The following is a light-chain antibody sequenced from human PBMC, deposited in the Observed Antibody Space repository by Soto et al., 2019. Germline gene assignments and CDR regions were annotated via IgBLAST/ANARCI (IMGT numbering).Light chain of an antibody. V-gene: IGKV1-12*01. CDR2: AAS. CDR3: QQPTSLLRT. J-gene: IGKJ4*01. CDR1: QDISNW. Sequence: RSAASRSCKDRGTISCRASQDISNWLAWYQQKPGKAPKLLIYAASTLESGVPSRFSGSGSGTDFTLTISSVQPADFATCYSQQPTSLLRTVAGGTKVDIK.